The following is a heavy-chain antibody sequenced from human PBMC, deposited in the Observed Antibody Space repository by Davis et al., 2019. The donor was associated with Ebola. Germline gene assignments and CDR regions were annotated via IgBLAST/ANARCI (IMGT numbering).Heavy chain of an antibody. CDR2: IYPGDSET. Sequence: GESLKISCKGSGYSFTNYWIGWVRQMPGKGLECMGIIYPGDSETRYSPSFQGQVTISVDRSISTAHLQWSSLKASDTAIYYCVRQESLYGAIDSWGQGTLVTVSS. J-gene: IGHJ4*02. CDR1: GYSFTNYW. V-gene: IGHV5-51*01. CDR3: VRQESLYGAIDS. D-gene: IGHD4/OR15-4a*01.